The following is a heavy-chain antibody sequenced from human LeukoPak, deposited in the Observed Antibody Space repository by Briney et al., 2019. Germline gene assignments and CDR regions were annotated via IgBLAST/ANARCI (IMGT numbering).Heavy chain of an antibody. D-gene: IGHD3-3*01. CDR2: IRTSGTNT. CDR1: GFTFSSFS. J-gene: IGHJ4*02. CDR3: AKVRQAGNYDFWSGYFTNFFDH. Sequence: GGSLRLSCAASGFTFSSFSMNWVRQAPGKGLEWVSYIRTSGTNTDYTGSVKGRFTISRDNAKNSLYLQMNSLRAEDTAVYYCAKVRQAGNYDFWSGYFTNFFDHWGQGALVTVSS. V-gene: IGHV3-48*04.